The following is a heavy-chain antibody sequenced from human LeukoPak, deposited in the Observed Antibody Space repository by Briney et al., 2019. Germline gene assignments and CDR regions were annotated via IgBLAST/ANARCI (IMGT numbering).Heavy chain of an antibody. D-gene: IGHD3-10*01. Sequence: SETLSLTCTVSGGSISSSSYYWGWIRQPPGKGLEWIGSNYYSGSTYYNPSLKSRVTISVDTSKNQFSLKLSSVTAADTAVYYCASLGITMDHWGQGTLVTVSS. CDR1: GGSISSSSYY. CDR2: NYYSGST. V-gene: IGHV4-39*01. J-gene: IGHJ1*01. CDR3: ASLGITMDH.